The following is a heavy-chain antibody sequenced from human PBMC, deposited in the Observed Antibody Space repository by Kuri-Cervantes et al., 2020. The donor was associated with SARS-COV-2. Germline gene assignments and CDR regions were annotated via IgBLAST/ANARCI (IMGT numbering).Heavy chain of an antibody. CDR1: GYSISSGYY. V-gene: IGHV4-38-2*02. Sequence: SETLSLTCTVSGYSISSGYYWGWIRQPPGKGLEWIGSIYHSGSTYYNPSLKSRVTMSVDTSKNQFSLELSSVTAADTAVYYCARDLGGSNYGGGDYWGQGTLVTVSS. J-gene: IGHJ4*02. D-gene: IGHD4-23*01. CDR3: ARDLGGSNYGGGDY. CDR2: IYHSGST.